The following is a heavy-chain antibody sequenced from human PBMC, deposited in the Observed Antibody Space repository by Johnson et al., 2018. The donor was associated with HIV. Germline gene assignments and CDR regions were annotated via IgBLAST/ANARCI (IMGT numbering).Heavy chain of an antibody. Sequence: QVQLVESGGGVVQPGRSLRLSCAASGFTFSSYGMHWVRQAPGKGLEWVAFISYDGNNKYYADSVKGRFTISRDNSKNTLYLQMNSLRPEDTAVYYCAKDRRYSGSYSDAFDIWGQGTMVTVS. CDR3: AKDRRYSGSYSDAFDI. D-gene: IGHD1-26*01. J-gene: IGHJ3*02. CDR1: GFTFSSYG. V-gene: IGHV3-30*18. CDR2: ISYDGNNK.